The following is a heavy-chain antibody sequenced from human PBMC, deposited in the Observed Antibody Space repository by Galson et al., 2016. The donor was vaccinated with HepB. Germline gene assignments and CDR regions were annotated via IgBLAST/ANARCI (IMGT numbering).Heavy chain of an antibody. CDR1: GFSFSNYA. J-gene: IGHJ3*02. D-gene: IGHD3-16*01. CDR2: ISYDGTNT. CDR3: AKGGTYAYYSPPKNHAGDAFDI. Sequence: SLRLSCAASGFSFSNYAMHWVRQAPGKGLEWVAVISYDGTNTYYADSVKGRFTISRDNSENTLYLQMNSLRPEDTAVYYCAKGGTYAYYSPPKNHAGDAFDIWGQGTMVTVFS. V-gene: IGHV3-30*18.